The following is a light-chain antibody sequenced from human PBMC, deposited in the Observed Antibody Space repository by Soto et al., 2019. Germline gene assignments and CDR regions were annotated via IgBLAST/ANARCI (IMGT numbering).Light chain of an antibody. J-gene: IGKJ1*01. Sequence: EIVLTQSPGTLSFSPGERAALSFSSSQSVSSSYFAWYQQKPGQAPRLLIYAASSRATGIPDRFSGSGSGTDFTLTISRLEPEDFAVYYCQQYGSSPQTFGQGTKVDI. CDR1: QSVSSSY. CDR2: AAS. V-gene: IGKV3-20*01. CDR3: QQYGSSPQT.